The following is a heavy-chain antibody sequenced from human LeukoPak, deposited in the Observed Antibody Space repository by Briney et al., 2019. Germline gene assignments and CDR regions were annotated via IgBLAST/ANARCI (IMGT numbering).Heavy chain of an antibody. CDR3: ARDLGIAVAGSVWFDP. J-gene: IGHJ5*02. V-gene: IGHV4-39*07. CDR2: IYYSGST. CDR1: GGSISSSSYY. D-gene: IGHD6-19*01. Sequence: SETLSLTCTVSGGSISSSSYYWGWIRQPPGKGLEWIGSIYYSGSTYYNPSLKSRVTISVDTSKNQFSLKLSSVTAADTAVYYCARDLGIAVAGSVWFDPWGQGTLVTVSS.